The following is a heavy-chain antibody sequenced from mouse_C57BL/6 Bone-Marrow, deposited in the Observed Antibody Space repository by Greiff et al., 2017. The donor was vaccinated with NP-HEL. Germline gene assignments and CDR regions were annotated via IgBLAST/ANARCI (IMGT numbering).Heavy chain of an antibody. J-gene: IGHJ3*01. D-gene: IGHD2-1*01. V-gene: IGHV3-6*01. Sequence: EVKLMESGPGLVKPSQSLSLTCSVTGYSITSGYYWNWIRQFPGNKLEWMGYISYDGSNNYNPSLKNRISITRDTSKNQFFLKLNSVTTEDTATYYCAYYPFAYWGQGTLVTVSA. CDR3: AYYPFAY. CDR2: ISYDGSN. CDR1: GYSITSGYY.